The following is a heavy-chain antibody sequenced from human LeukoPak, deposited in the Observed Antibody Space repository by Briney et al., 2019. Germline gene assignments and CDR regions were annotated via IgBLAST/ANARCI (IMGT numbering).Heavy chain of an antibody. Sequence: GGSLRLPCAASGFTFSSYAMHWVRQAPGKGLEWVAVISYDGSNKYYADSVKGRFTISRDNSKNTLYLQMNSLRAEDTAVFYCARDSSVVPSTMIPNYYYGMDVWGKGTTVTVSS. CDR2: ISYDGSNK. V-gene: IGHV3-30*04. J-gene: IGHJ6*04. CDR3: ARDSSVVPSTMIPNYYYGMDV. CDR1: GFTFSSYA. D-gene: IGHD2-2*01.